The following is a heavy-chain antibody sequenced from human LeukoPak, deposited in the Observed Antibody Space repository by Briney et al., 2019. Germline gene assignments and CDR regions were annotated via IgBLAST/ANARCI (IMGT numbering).Heavy chain of an antibody. V-gene: IGHV1-69*04. J-gene: IGHJ4*02. Sequence: GASVKVSCKASGGTFSSYAINWVRQAPGQGLEWMGRIIPIPGMANYAQKFQGRVTITADSSTSTAYMEVSSLRSEDTAVYYCARAVVVARGLMAYFDYWGQGTLVTVSS. CDR3: ARAVVVARGLMAYFDY. D-gene: IGHD3-10*01. CDR2: IIPIPGMA. CDR1: GGTFSSYA.